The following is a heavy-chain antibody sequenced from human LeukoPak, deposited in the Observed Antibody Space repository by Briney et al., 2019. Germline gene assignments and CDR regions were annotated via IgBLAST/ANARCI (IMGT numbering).Heavy chain of an antibody. CDR3: ERESGYSYGLAGFFDY. CDR1: GLTVSSNY. J-gene: IGHJ4*02. CDR2: IYSDGRI. D-gene: IGHD5-18*01. Sequence: GGSLRLSCAASGLTVSSNYMSWVRQAPGKGLEWVSVIYSDGRIHSADSVKGRFTISRDDSKNTLSLQMNSLRAEDTAVYYCERESGYSYGLAGFFDYWGQGTLVTVSS. V-gene: IGHV3-53*01.